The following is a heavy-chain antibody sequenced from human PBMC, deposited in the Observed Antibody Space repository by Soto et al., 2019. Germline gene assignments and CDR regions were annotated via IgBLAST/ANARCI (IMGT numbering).Heavy chain of an antibody. D-gene: IGHD3-9*01. V-gene: IGHV3-23*01. CDR1: GFTFSSYA. J-gene: IGHJ4*02. Sequence: GGSLRLSCAASGFTFSSYAMSWVRQAPGKGLEWVSAISGSGGSTYYAVSMKGRFTISRDNSKNTLYLQMNGLRAEDTAVYYCAKELTSPPPRYFDWLLYGYFDYWGQGTLVTVSS. CDR2: ISGSGGST. CDR3: AKELTSPPPRYFDWLLYGYFDY.